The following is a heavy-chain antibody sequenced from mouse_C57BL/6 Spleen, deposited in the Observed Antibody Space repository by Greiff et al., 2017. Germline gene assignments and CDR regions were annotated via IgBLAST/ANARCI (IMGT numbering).Heavy chain of an antibody. CDR1: GYAFTNYL. Sequence: QVQLKESGAELVRPGTSVKVSCKASGYAFTNYLIEWVKQRPGQGLEWIGVINPGSGGTNYNEKFKGKATLTADKSSSTAYMQLSSLTSEDSAVYFCARFGYGNYAYWGQGTTLTVSA. CDR3: ARFGYGNYAY. CDR2: INPGSGGT. D-gene: IGHD2-10*02. V-gene: IGHV1-54*01. J-gene: IGHJ2*01.